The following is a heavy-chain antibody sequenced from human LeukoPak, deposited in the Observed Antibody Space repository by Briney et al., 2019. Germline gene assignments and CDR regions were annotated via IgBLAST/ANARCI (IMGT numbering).Heavy chain of an antibody. Sequence: GGSLRLACAASGFTFSRYWMHWVRQAPGKGPVWVSRINSDGSDTSYADSVKGRFTVSRDNAKNTLYLQMNSLRAEDTALYYCAKGDSPNYGDYAIFDYWGQGTLVTVSS. V-gene: IGHV3-74*01. J-gene: IGHJ4*02. D-gene: IGHD4-17*01. CDR3: AKGDSPNYGDYAIFDY. CDR2: INSDGSDT. CDR1: GFTFSRYW.